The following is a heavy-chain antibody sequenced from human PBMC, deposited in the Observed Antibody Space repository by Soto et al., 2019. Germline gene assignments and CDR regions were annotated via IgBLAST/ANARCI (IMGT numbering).Heavy chain of an antibody. V-gene: IGHV3-33*01. Sequence: QAHLVESGGGVVQPGGSLRLSCAASGFTFSSYAMHWVCQAPGKGLEWVALMWYDRSHTYYAESVKGRFNISRDESKNMLFLHMSGLRAEDTAVYYCSRDRSWRTGYYSGIDVWGQGTTVTVS. CDR3: SRDRSWRTGYYSGIDV. D-gene: IGHD1-1*01. CDR2: MWYDRSHT. J-gene: IGHJ6*02. CDR1: GFTFSSYA.